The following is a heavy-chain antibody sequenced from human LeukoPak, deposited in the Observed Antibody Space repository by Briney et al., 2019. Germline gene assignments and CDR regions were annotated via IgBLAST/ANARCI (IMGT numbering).Heavy chain of an antibody. Sequence: SQTLSLTCAISGDSVSSNSVSWNWIRQSPSRGLEWLGRTYYRSKWYNDYAVSVKSRITINPETAKNQFSLQLNSVTPEDTAVYYCARDMDYYGSGNYYNSRWFDPWGQGTLVTVSS. CDR3: ARDMDYYGSGNYYNSRWFDP. CDR2: TYYRSKWYN. V-gene: IGHV6-1*01. D-gene: IGHD3-10*01. CDR1: GDSVSSNSVS. J-gene: IGHJ5*02.